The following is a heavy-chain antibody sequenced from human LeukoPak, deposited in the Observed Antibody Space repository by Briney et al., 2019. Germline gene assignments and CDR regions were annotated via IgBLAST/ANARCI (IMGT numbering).Heavy chain of an antibody. CDR2: ISRSSSYT. V-gene: IGHV3-11*06. J-gene: IGHJ4*02. Sequence: PGGSLRLSCEASGFSFSDYYMSWIRQAPGKGLEWVSYISRSSSYTDFAESVKGRFTISRDNAKNSMYLQMTILRADDTAVYYCARDRNRSYFDYWGQGTLVTVSS. CDR3: ARDRNRSYFDY. CDR1: GFSFSDYY.